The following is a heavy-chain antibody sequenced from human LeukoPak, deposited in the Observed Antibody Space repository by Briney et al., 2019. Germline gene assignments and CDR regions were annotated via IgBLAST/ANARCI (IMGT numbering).Heavy chain of an antibody. CDR1: GGSFSGYY. CDR3: ARGYDSSAYYPFNY. Sequence: PSETLSLTCAVYGGSFSGYYWSWIRQPPGKGLEWIGEINHSGGTNYNPSLKSRVTISVDTSKNQFSLKLSSVTAADTAVYYCARGYDSSAYYPFNYWGQGTLVTVSS. J-gene: IGHJ4*02. D-gene: IGHD3-22*01. CDR2: INHSGGT. V-gene: IGHV4-34*01.